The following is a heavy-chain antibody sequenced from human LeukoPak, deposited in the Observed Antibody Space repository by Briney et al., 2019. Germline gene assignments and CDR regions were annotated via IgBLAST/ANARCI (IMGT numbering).Heavy chain of an antibody. V-gene: IGHV1-18*01. CDR3: ARVPRNAQRTGVMSRWFDP. D-gene: IGHD2-8*02. CDR1: GYTFTSYG. CDR2: ISAYNGNT. Sequence: ASVKVSCKASGYTFTSYGISWVRQAPGQGLEWMGWISAYNGNTNYAQKLQGRVTMTTDTSTSTAYMGLRSLRSDDTAVYYCARVPRNAQRTGVMSRWFDPWGQGTLVTVSS. J-gene: IGHJ5*02.